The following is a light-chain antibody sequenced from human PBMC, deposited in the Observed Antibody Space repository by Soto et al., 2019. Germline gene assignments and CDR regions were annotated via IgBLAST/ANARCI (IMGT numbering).Light chain of an antibody. J-gene: IGKJ1*01. CDR1: QSVDNY. CDR2: ESS. Sequence: EIVLTQSPATLSLSPGERATLSCRASQSVDNYLDWYQQKPGQAPRLLIYESSNRATGIPARFSGSGSGTDFILTISSLEPEDFAVYYCQQRSNWPHTFGQGTKVDIK. V-gene: IGKV3-11*01. CDR3: QQRSNWPHT.